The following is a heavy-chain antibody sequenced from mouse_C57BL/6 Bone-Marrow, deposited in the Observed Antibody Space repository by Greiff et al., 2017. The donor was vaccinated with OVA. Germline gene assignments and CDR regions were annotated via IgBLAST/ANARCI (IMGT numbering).Heavy chain of an antibody. CDR2: SRNKANDYTT. Sequence: EVQLVESGGGLVQSGRSLRLSCATSGFTFSDFYMEWVRQAPGKGLEWIAASRNKANDYTTEYSASVKGRFIVSRDTSQSILYLQMNALRAEDTAIYYCARDEGINAMDYWGQGTSVTVSS. J-gene: IGHJ4*01. CDR3: ARDEGINAMDY. D-gene: IGHD2-4*01. V-gene: IGHV7-1*01. CDR1: GFTFSDFY.